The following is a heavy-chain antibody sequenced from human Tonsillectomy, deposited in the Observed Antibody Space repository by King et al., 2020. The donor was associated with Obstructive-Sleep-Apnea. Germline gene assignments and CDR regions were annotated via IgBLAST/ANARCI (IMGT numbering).Heavy chain of an antibody. Sequence: PLQGSGPGLVKPSQTLSLTCTVSGGSISSGGYYWSWIRQHPGKGLEWIGYIYYSGSTYYNPSLKSRVTISVDTSKNQFSLKLSSVTAADTAVYYCARETRYYDSSGYNWFDPWGQGTLVTVSS. V-gene: IGHV4-31*03. D-gene: IGHD3-22*01. CDR3: ARETRYYDSSGYNWFDP. CDR1: GGSISSGGYY. J-gene: IGHJ5*02. CDR2: IYYSGST.